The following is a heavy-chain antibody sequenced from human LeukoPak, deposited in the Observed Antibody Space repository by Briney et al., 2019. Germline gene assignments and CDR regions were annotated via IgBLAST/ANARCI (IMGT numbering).Heavy chain of an antibody. J-gene: IGHJ6*02. CDR1: GYTFTSYD. Sequence: ASVKVSCKASGYTFTSYDINWVRQATGQGLEWMGWTNPNSGNTGYAQKFQGRVTMTRNTSISTAYMELSSLRSEDTAVYYCARRGSNYYDSSGYRYYYGMDVWGQGTTVTVSS. D-gene: IGHD3-22*01. CDR2: TNPNSGNT. V-gene: IGHV1-8*01. CDR3: ARRGSNYYDSSGYRYYYGMDV.